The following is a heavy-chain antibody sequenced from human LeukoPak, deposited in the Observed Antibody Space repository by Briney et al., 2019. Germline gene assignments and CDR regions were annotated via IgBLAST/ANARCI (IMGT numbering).Heavy chain of an antibody. CDR2: IKQDGSEK. J-gene: IGHJ4*02. D-gene: IGHD3-22*01. V-gene: IGHV3-7*05. Sequence: GGSLRLSCAASGFIFSSYWMSWVRQAPGKGLEWVANIKQDGSEKYYVDSVKGRFTISRDNTKNSLYLQMNSLRAEDTAVYYCARDHDSTPFDFWGQGTLVTVSS. CDR1: GFIFSSYW. CDR3: ARDHDSTPFDF.